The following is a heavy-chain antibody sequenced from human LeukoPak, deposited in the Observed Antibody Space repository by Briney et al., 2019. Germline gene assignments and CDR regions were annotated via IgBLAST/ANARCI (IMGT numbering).Heavy chain of an antibody. J-gene: IGHJ6*03. D-gene: IGHD5-18*01. CDR3: ARVGYSYVINDWSRTGLGAYPTKYYYHMDV. Sequence: SQTLSLTCVVYGGSFGVYYWSLIRHPPGIGKERIGEINNSGSTNYNPSLKSRVTISGDTSKNQFSLKLSSVTAADTAVYFCARVGYSYVINDWSRTGLGAYPTKYYYHMDVWGKGTTVTVSS. CDR1: GGSFGVYY. CDR2: INNSGST. V-gene: IGHV4-34*01.